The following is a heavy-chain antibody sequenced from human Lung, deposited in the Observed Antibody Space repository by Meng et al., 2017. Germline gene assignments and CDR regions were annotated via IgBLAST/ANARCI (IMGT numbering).Heavy chain of an antibody. Sequence: QGRLVQSGGEGKKPGASVKVSCKPSGYSFTAYYIHWVRQAPGQGLEWMGRIDPNSGVTEYAHKFHGRVTMTGDTSISTAYMELRRLTSDDTAVYYCARDENISAAGKLFGDYWGQGTLVTVSS. V-gene: IGHV1-2*06. CDR3: ARDENISAAGKLFGDY. D-gene: IGHD6-13*01. CDR1: GYSFTAYY. J-gene: IGHJ4*02. CDR2: IDPNSGVT.